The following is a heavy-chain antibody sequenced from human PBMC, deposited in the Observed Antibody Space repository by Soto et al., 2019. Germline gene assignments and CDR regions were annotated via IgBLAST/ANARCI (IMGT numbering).Heavy chain of an antibody. CDR1: GFNFITYS. J-gene: IGHJ4*02. CDR2: ISSSAGYI. D-gene: IGHD3-22*01. V-gene: IGHV3-21*01. CDR3: VRDGLDYYDTERLYFDN. Sequence: EVQLVESGGGPVRPGGSLKLSCAASGFNFITYSLSWVRQAPGKGLEWVASISSSAGYIDYADSVKGRFTISRDNANNSLYLQMNSLRAEDTATYHCVRDGLDYYDTERLYFDNWGQGTLVTVSS.